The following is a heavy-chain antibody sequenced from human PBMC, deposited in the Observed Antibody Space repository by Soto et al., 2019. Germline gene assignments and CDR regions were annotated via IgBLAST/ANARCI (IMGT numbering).Heavy chain of an antibody. CDR3: ARPTSLGGNPFDY. D-gene: IGHD2-15*01. CDR2: INSDGSST. V-gene: IGHV3-74*01. Sequence: LRLSCAASGFTFSSYWMHWVRQAPEKGLVWVSRINSDGSSTTYADSVEGRFTTSRDNAKNTLYLQMNSLRAEDTAVYYCARPTSLGGNPFDYWGQGALVTVSS. CDR1: GFTFSSYW. J-gene: IGHJ4*02.